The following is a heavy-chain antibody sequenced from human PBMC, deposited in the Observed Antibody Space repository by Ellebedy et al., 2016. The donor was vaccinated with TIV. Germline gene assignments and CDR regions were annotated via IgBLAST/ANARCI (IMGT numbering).Heavy chain of an antibody. V-gene: IGHV3-30*04. Sequence: GESLKISXAASGLTFSSFAIHWVRQAPGKGLEWVAVISDDGSNKYYIDSVKGRFTISRDNSKNTLYLQMNSLRAEDTAVYYCAKDLRQRLPEIAFDIWGQGTMVTVSS. CDR2: ISDDGSNK. D-gene: IGHD6-25*01. J-gene: IGHJ3*02. CDR1: GLTFSSFA. CDR3: AKDLRQRLPEIAFDI.